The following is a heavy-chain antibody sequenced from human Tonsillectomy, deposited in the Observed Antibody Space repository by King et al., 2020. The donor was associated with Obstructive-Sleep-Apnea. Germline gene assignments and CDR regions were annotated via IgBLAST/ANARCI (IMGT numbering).Heavy chain of an antibody. CDR2: IYTSGST. Sequence: VQLQESGPGLVKPSETLSLTCTVSGGSISSYYWSWIRQPAGKGLEWIGRIYTSGSTNYNPSLKSRVTMSVDTSKNQFSLKLSSVTAAATAVYYCARGYWRGGRCVSYNWFDPWGQGTLVTVSS. J-gene: IGHJ5*02. CDR1: GGSISSYY. CDR3: ARGYWRGGRCVSYNWFDP. V-gene: IGHV4-4*07. D-gene: IGHD2-15*01.